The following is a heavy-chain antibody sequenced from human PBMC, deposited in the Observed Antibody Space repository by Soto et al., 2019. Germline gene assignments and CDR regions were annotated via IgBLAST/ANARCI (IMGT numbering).Heavy chain of an antibody. D-gene: IGHD2-21*02. V-gene: IGHV4-39*01. CDR2: IYYSGST. J-gene: IGHJ4*02. Sequence: QLQLQESGPGLVKPSETLSLTCTVSGGSISSSSYYWGWVRQPPGKGLEWIGSIYYSGSTYYNPSLKSRVTISVDTSKNQFSPKLSSVTAADTAVYYCARTLQVTAYYFDYWGQGTLVTVSS. CDR1: GGSISSSSYY. CDR3: ARTLQVTAYYFDY.